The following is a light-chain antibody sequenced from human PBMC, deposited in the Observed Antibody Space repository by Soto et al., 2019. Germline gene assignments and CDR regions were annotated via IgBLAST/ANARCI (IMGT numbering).Light chain of an antibody. J-gene: IGLJ1*01. CDR1: SSNIGAGYD. V-gene: IGLV1-40*01. CDR2: GNS. CDR3: QSYDSSLSGYV. Sequence: QPVLTQPPSVSRAPGQRVTISCTGSSSNIGAGYDVHWYQQLPGTAPKLLIYGNSNRPSGVPDRFSGSKSGTSASLAITGLQAEDEADYYCQSYDSSLSGYVFGTGTQLTVL.